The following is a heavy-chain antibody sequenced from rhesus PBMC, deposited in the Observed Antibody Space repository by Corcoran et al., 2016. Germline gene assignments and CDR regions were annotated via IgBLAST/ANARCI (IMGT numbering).Heavy chain of an antibody. D-gene: IGHD6-19*01. CDR3: ASPQQQNSLDG. CDR2: IPYSGTT. CDR1: GGSLSSGYYS. J-gene: IGHJ5-2*02. V-gene: IGHV4-122*02. Sequence: QVQLQESGPGLVKPSETLSLTCAVSGGSLSSGYYSWSWIRQPPGEGLEWIGYIPYSGTTLYSPDLKSPVTFSRDTSKNPFSLKLSSVTAADTAVYYCASPQQQNSLDGWGRGVLVTVSS.